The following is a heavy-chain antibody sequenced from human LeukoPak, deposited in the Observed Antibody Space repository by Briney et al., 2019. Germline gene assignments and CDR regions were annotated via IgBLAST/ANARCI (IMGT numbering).Heavy chain of an antibody. CDR3: AKDWLGIVVANDAFDI. J-gene: IGHJ3*02. Sequence: PGGSLRLSCAASGFTFSNYAMSWVRQAPGKGLEWVSVISGSGGSTFYADSVKGRFTISRDNSKNTLYLQMNSLRAEDTAVYYCAKDWLGIVVANDAFDIWGQGTMVTVSS. D-gene: IGHD3-22*01. CDR1: GFTFSNYA. CDR2: ISGSGGST. V-gene: IGHV3-23*01.